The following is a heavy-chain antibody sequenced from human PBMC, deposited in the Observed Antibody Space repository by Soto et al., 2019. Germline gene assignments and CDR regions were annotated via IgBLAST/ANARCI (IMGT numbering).Heavy chain of an antibody. V-gene: IGHV3-30*18. D-gene: IGHD3-3*01. CDR3: AKDAYYDFWSGYYL. CDR1: GFTFSSYG. CDR2: ISYDGSNK. Sequence: GSLRLSCAASGFTFSSYGMHWVRQAPGKGLEWVAVISYDGSNKYYADSVKGRFTISRDNSKNTLYLQMNSLRAEDTAVYYCAKDAYYDFWSGYYLWGQGTLVTVSS. J-gene: IGHJ5*02.